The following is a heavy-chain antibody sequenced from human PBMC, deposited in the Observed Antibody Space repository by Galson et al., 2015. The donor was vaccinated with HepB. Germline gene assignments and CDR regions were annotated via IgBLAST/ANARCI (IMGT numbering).Heavy chain of an antibody. D-gene: IGHD3-16*01. J-gene: IGHJ5*02. Sequence: APGKGLEWVSGINGRGSTRSYSDAVKGRFSISRDNSKGTVFLQMDNLRAEDTAVYHCVKEGSWFGGDWFDPWGQGALVTVS. CDR2: INGRGSTR. V-gene: IGHV3-23*01. CDR3: VKEGSWFGGDWFDP.